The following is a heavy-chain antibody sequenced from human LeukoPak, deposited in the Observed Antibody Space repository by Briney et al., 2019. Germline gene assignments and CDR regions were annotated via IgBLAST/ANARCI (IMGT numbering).Heavy chain of an antibody. CDR3: AKEYSSGWYSYDY. CDR2: ISYDGNNK. Sequence: GGSLRLSCAASGFTFSSYGMHWVRQAPGKGLEWVAVISYDGNNKYYADSVKGRFTISRDNSKNTLYLQMNSLRAEDTAVYYCAKEYSSGWYSYDYWGQGTLVTVSS. CDR1: GFTFSSYG. D-gene: IGHD6-19*01. V-gene: IGHV3-30*18. J-gene: IGHJ4*02.